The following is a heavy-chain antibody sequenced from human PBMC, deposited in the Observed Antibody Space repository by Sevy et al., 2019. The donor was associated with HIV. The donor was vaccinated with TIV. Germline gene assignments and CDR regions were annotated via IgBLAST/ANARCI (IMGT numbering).Heavy chain of an antibody. J-gene: IGHJ4*02. CDR1: GFTFTSSA. V-gene: IGHV1-58*02. CDR3: AAASSWELLSDC. D-gene: IGHD1-26*01. CDR2: IVVGSGNT. Sequence: APVKVSCKASGFTFTSSAMQWVRQARGQRLEWIGWIVVGSGNTNYAQKFQERVTITRDMSTSTAYMELSSLRSEDTAVYYCAAASSWELLSDCWGQGTLVTVSS.